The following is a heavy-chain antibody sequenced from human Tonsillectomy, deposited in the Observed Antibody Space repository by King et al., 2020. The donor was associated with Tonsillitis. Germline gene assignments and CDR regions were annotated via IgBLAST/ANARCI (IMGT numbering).Heavy chain of an antibody. CDR3: AKEGSSSSWYYYYGMDV. CDR2: ISGSGGST. CDR1: GFTFSIYA. J-gene: IGHJ6*04. V-gene: IGHV3-23*04. D-gene: IGHD6-13*01. Sequence: VQLVESGGGLVQPGGSLRLSCAASGFTFSIYAMSWVRQAPGKGLEWVSAISGSGGSTYYADSVKGRFTISRDSSKNTLYLQMNSLRAEDTAVYYCAKEGSSSSWYYYYGMDVWGKGTTVTVSS.